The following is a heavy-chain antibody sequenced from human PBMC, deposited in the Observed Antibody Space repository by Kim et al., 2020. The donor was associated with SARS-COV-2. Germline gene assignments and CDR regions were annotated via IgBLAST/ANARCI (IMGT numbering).Heavy chain of an antibody. V-gene: IGHV4-39*01. CDR2: NYYSGST. CDR3: ARQAHYWYIVVVPVAMLTWLDL. D-gene: IGHD2-2*01. Sequence: SETLSLTCTVSGGSISSSSYYWGWLRQHPGKGLEWTRSNYYSGSTYYNPSLKSRVTISVDTSKNQSSLKLRYVTAAATAVYYCARQAHYWYIVVVPVAMLTWLDLWGQGTVVTVSS. J-gene: IGHJ5*02. CDR1: GGSISSSSYY.